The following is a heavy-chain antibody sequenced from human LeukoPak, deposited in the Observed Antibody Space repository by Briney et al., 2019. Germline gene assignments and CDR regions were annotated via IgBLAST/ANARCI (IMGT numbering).Heavy chain of an antibody. CDR2: ISAYNGNT. Sequence: HRASVKVSCKASGYTFTSYGISWVRQAPGQGLEWMAWISAYNGNTNYAQKFQDRVTMTTDKSTSTAYMELRSLRSDDTAVYYCARRDCSTASCYSIWFDPWGQGTLVTVSS. CDR1: GYTFTSYG. CDR3: ARRDCSTASCYSIWFDP. V-gene: IGHV1-18*01. D-gene: IGHD2-2*01. J-gene: IGHJ5*02.